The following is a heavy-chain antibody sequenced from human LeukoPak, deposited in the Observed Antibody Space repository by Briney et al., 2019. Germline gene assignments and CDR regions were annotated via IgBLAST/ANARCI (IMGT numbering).Heavy chain of an antibody. D-gene: IGHD3-9*01. CDR3: TKDNSYDILTGYYTLFDY. CDR2: ISGSGGST. J-gene: IGHJ4*02. V-gene: IGHV3-23*01. CDR1: GFAFSSYA. Sequence: PGGSLRLSCAASGFAFSSYAMSGVRQAPGKGLEWVSAISGSGGSTYYADSVKGRFTISRDNSKNTLYLQMNSLRAEDTAVFYCTKDNSYDILTGYYTLFDYWGQGTLVTVPS.